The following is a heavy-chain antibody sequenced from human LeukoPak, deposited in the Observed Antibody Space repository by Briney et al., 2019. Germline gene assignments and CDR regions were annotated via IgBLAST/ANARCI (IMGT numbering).Heavy chain of an antibody. CDR2: IYTTGAT. D-gene: IGHD2-2*02. CDR3: GRQGYTASRYFFDY. Sequence: PSETLSLTCTVSSGSINSYYWGWVRQPPGKGLEWIGRIYTTGATQYNPSLKSRVTMSVDTSTNQFSLNLRSMTAADTAVYYCGRQGYTASRYFFDYWSQGSLVAVS. CDR1: SGSINSYY. J-gene: IGHJ4*02. V-gene: IGHV4-4*07.